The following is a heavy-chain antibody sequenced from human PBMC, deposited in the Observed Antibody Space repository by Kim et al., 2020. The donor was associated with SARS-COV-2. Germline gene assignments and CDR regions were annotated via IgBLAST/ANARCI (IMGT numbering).Heavy chain of an antibody. J-gene: IGHJ4*02. CDR2: YI. D-gene: IGHD5-12*01. Sequence: YIYYADLVKGRFTISRDNAKNTLYLQMNRLRAEDTAVYYCARIVATILDYWGQGTLVTVSS. CDR3: ARIVATILDY. V-gene: IGHV3-21*01.